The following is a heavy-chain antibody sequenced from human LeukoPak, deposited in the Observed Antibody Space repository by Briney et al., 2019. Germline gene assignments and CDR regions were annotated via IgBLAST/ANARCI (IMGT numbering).Heavy chain of an antibody. CDR1: GFTISTYA. Sequence: GGSLRLSCAVSGFTISTYAMSWVRQAPGKGLEWVANIKQDGSEKYYVDSVKGRFTISRDNAKNSLYLQMNSLRAEDTAVYYCARDLRGDYYAYWGQGTLVTVSS. J-gene: IGHJ4*02. D-gene: IGHD3-10*01. CDR2: IKQDGSEK. V-gene: IGHV3-7*01. CDR3: ARDLRGDYYAY.